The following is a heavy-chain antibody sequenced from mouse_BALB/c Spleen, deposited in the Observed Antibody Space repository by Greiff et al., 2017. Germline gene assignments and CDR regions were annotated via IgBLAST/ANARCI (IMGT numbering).Heavy chain of an antibody. J-gene: IGHJ4*01. CDR2: INSNGGST. Sequence: EVQVVESGGGLVQPGGSLKLSCAASGFTFSSYGMSWVRQTPDKRLELVATINSNGGSTYYPDSVKGRFTISRDNAKNTLYLQMSSLKSEDTAMFYCAREPTDAMDYWGQGTSVTVSS. CDR1: GFTFSSYG. CDR3: AREPTDAMDY. V-gene: IGHV5-6-3*01.